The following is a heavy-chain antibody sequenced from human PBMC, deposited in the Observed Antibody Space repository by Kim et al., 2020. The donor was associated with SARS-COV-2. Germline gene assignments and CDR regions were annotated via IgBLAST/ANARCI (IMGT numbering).Heavy chain of an antibody. J-gene: IGHJ6*02. CDR3: ARVGHYVSGLDV. CDR1: GYTFTDCY. V-gene: IGHV1-2*02. D-gene: IGHD3-16*01. CDR2: INPKSGGT. Sequence: ASVKVSCKASGYTFTDCYVHWVRQAPGQGLEWMGYINPKSGGTNYPQKFQGRVTMTTDASISTAYMELTRLISDDTAVYFCARVGHYVSGLDVWGQGTTVTVS.